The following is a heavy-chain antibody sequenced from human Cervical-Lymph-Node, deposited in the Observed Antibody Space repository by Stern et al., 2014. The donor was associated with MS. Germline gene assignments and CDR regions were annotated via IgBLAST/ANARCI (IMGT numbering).Heavy chain of an antibody. J-gene: IGHJ4*02. Sequence: EVQLVESGGGLVQPGGSLRLSCAASGFTFSSYAMSWVRQAPGKGLEWVSAISGSGGSTYYADSVKGRFTISRDNSKNTLYLQMNSLRAEDTAVYYCAKDQFPSGWYDHYFDYWGQGTLVTVSS. CDR2: ISGSGGST. D-gene: IGHD6-19*01. CDR3: AKDQFPSGWYDHYFDY. CDR1: GFTFSSYA. V-gene: IGHV3-23*04.